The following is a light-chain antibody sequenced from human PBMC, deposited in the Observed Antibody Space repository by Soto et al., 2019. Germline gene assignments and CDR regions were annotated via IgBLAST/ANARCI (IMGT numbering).Light chain of an antibody. CDR2: GAS. V-gene: IGKV3-20*01. CDR3: QESPRT. CDR1: QSVNSNY. Sequence: IVLPQSPCTLSLSPGERSTLSCSASQSVNSNYLAWYQQKRGQAPRLLIYGASSRATGIPDRFSGSGSGTDFTLTISRLEPEDFAVYYCQESPRTFGQGTKVDIK. J-gene: IGKJ1*01.